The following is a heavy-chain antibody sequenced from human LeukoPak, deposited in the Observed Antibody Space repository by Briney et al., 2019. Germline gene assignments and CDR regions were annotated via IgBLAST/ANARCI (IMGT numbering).Heavy chain of an antibody. D-gene: IGHD1-26*01. J-gene: IGHJ4*02. V-gene: IGHV3-9*01. Sequence: GGSLRLSCAASGFNFDDYAMHWVRQAPGKGLEWVSGINWNSGSIGYADSVKGRFTVSRDNSKNSLYLQMSSLTAADTAVYYCAKDRSIGTYYTFDHWGQGTLVTVSS. CDR3: AKDRSIGTYYTFDH. CDR1: GFNFDDYA. CDR2: INWNSGSI.